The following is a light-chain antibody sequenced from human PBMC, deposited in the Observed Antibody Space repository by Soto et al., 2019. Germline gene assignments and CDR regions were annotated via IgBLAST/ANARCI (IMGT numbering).Light chain of an antibody. J-gene: IGLJ1*01. Sequence: QAVVTQEPSLTVSPGGTVTLTCGSSTGAVTSGHYPYWFQQKPGQAPRTLIYDTNNKHSWTPARFSGSLLGGKAVLTLSGAQPEDEAVYYCLLLSSGPRRVFGTGTKLTVL. CDR1: TGAVTSGHY. V-gene: IGLV7-46*01. CDR3: LLLSSGPRRV. CDR2: DTN.